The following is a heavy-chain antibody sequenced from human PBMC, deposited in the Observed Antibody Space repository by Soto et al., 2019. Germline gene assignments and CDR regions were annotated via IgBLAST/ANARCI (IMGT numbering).Heavy chain of an antibody. CDR3: ASQPDAQEITLDY. J-gene: IGHJ4*02. Sequence: PSETLSLTCAVYGGSFSGYYWSWIRQPPGKGLEWIGYIYYSGSTNYNPSLKSRVTISVDTSKNQFSLKLSSVTAADTAVYYCASQPDAQEITLDYWGQGTLVTVSS. V-gene: IGHV4-59*01. CDR1: GGSFSGYY. CDR2: IYYSGST.